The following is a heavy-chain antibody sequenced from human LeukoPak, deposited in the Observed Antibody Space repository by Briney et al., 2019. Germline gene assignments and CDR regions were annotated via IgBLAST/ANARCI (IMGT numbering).Heavy chain of an antibody. V-gene: IGHV3-7*01. CDR2: IKKDGSEK. Sequence: GGSLRLSCAASGFTFSSHWMSWVRQAPGKGLEWVANIKKDGSEKYYVDSVKGRFTISRDNAKTSLYLHMNSLRAEDTAVYYCARAPRYWGQGTLVTVSS. CDR3: ARAPRY. J-gene: IGHJ4*02. CDR1: GFTFSSHW.